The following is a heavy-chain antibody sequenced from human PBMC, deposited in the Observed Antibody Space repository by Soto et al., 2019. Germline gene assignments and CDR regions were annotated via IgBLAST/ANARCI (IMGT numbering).Heavy chain of an antibody. CDR3: ARHGSRVLDTFGY. D-gene: IGHD2-8*02. V-gene: IGHV4-39*01. Sequence: QLQLQESGPGLVKPSETLSLTCTVSGGSISSSSYYWGWIRQPPGKGLEWIGSIYYSGSTNYNPSPKSRVTLSVDTSKTQCSLKLSTVTAADTAGDYCARHGSRVLDTFGYWGQGTLVTVSS. J-gene: IGHJ4*02. CDR2: IYYSGST. CDR1: GGSISSSSYY.